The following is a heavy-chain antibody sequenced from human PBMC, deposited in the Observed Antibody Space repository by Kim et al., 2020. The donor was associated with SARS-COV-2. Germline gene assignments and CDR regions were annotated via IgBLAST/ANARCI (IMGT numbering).Heavy chain of an antibody. CDR2: ISGSGGST. J-gene: IGHJ5*02. CDR3: AKFCSQQLVPEENNWFDP. CDR1: GFTFSSYA. V-gene: IGHV3-23*01. D-gene: IGHD6-13*01. Sequence: GGSLRLSCAASGFTFSSYAMSWVRQAPGKGLEWVSAISGSGGSTYYADSVKGRFTISRDNSKNTLYLQMNSLRAEDTAVYYCAKFCSQQLVPEENNWFDPWGQGTLVTVSS.